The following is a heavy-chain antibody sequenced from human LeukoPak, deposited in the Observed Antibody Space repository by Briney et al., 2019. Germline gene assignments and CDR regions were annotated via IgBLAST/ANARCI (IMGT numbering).Heavy chain of an antibody. J-gene: IGHJ6*03. Sequence: SETLSLTCTVSGGSISSYYWSWIRQPPGKGLEWIGCIYYSGSTNYNPSLKSRVTISVDTSKNQFSLKLSSVTAADTAVYYCARGVNGYSYGGYYYYYYMDVWGKGTTVTVSS. CDR3: ARGVNGYSYGGYYYYYYMDV. V-gene: IGHV4-59*01. D-gene: IGHD5-18*01. CDR2: IYYSGST. CDR1: GGSISSYY.